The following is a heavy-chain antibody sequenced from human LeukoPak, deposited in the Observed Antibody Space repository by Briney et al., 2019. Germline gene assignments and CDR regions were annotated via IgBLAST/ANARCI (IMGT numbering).Heavy chain of an antibody. CDR3: ARGHYDVLTSSYKWTRDY. D-gene: IGHD3-9*01. J-gene: IGHJ4*02. CDR1: GFTFSSYA. CDR2: ISGSGGST. Sequence: GGSLRLSCAASGFTFSSYAMSWVRQAPGKGLEWVSAISGSGGSTYYADSVKGRFTTSRDNAKNSLSLRLDSLRAEDTAVYYCARGHYDVLTSSYKWTRDYWGQGTLVTVSS. V-gene: IGHV3-23*01.